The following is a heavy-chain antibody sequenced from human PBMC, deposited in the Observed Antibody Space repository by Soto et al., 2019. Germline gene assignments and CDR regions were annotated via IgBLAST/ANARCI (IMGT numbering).Heavy chain of an antibody. D-gene: IGHD1-26*01. V-gene: IGHV4-4*02. J-gene: IGHJ6*02. CDR2: IYHSGST. CDR1: GGSISSSNW. CDR3: ARVSGSYYYGMDV. Sequence: QVQLQESGPGLVKPSGTLSLTCAVSGGSISSSNWWSWVRQPPGKGLEWIGEIYHSGSTNYNPSPKSRVTISVAKSKNQFSLKLTSVTAADTAVYSCARVSGSYYYGMDVWGQGTTVTVSS.